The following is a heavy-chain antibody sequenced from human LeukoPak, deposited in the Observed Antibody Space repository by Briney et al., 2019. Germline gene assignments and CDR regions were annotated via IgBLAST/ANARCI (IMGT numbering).Heavy chain of an antibody. D-gene: IGHD6-19*01. CDR2: ISSSSSYI. V-gene: IGHV3-21*04. J-gene: IGHJ4*02. CDR3: ARIAVAGLSFDY. Sequence: GRSLRLSCAASGFTFSTYAMHWVRQAPGKGLEWVSSISSSSSYIYYADSVKGRFTISRDNAKNSLYLQMNSLRAEDTAVYYCARIAVAGLSFDYWGQGTLVTVSS. CDR1: GFTFSTYA.